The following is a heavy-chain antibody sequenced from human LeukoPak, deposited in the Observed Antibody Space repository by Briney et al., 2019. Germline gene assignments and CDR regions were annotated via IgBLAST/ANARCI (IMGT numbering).Heavy chain of an antibody. CDR2: IYDSGST. Sequence: SETLSLTCTVFGVSISRSNSYWGWIRQPPGKGLEWIGSIYDSGSTYYNPSLKSRVTISVDTSKNQFSLKLSSVTAADTAVYYCARDGGYSNPYYYYYYYMDVWGKGTTVTVSS. V-gene: IGHV4-39*07. CDR3: ARDGGYSNPYYYYYYYMDV. J-gene: IGHJ6*03. CDR1: GVSISRSNSY. D-gene: IGHD4-11*01.